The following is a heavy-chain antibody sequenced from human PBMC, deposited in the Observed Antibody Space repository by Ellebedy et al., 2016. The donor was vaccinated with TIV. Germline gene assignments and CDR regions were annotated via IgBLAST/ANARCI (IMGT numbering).Heavy chain of an antibody. J-gene: IGHJ4*02. Sequence: MPSETLSLTCTVSGGSISSGDYYWSWIRQPPGKGLEWIGYIYYSGSTNYNPSLKSRVTMSVDTSKLQFSLKLSSVTAADTAVYYCARRGSGWYYFDYWGQGTLVTVSS. CDR2: IYYSGST. D-gene: IGHD6-19*01. CDR3: ARRGSGWYYFDY. V-gene: IGHV4-30-4*01. CDR1: GGSISSGDYY.